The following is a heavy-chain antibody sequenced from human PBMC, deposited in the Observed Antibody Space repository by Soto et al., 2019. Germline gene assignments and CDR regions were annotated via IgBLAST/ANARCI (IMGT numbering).Heavy chain of an antibody. CDR3: ARHIPGTAVDVSAFDI. CDR2: ISSSSSYV. Sequence: PGGSLRLSCAASGFTFSSYIMNWVRQAPGKGLEWVSSISSSSSYVYYADSVKGRFTISRGNAKNSLYLQMNSLRAEDKAVYYCARHIPGTAVDVSAFDIWGQGTMVTVSS. CDR1: GFTFSSYI. V-gene: IGHV3-21*01. J-gene: IGHJ3*02. D-gene: IGHD6-19*01.